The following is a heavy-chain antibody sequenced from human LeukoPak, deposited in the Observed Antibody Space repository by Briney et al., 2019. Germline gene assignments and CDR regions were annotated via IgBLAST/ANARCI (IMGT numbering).Heavy chain of an antibody. CDR3: AKRGVVIRVFLVGFHKEAYYFDS. V-gene: IGHV3-23*01. Sequence: PGGSLRLSCPVSGITLGNYGMSWVRQPPGKGLEWVAGISDSGGSTNYADSVKGRSTISRDTPRNTLYLQMNSLRAEDTAVYFCAKRGVVIRVFLVGFHKEAYYFDSWGQGALVTVSS. J-gene: IGHJ4*02. D-gene: IGHD3-10*01. CDR2: ISDSGGST. CDR1: GITLGNYG.